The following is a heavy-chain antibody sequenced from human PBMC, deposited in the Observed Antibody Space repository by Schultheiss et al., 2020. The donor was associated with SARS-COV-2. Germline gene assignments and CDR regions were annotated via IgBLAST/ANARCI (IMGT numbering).Heavy chain of an antibody. CDR1: GSTFNNAW. V-gene: IGHV3-15*07. CDR2: IKSKIDGGAT. Sequence: GGSLRLSCEASGSTFNNAWMNWVRQAPGKGPEWVGRIKSKIDGGATDYAASVKGRFTISRDNAKNSLYLQMNSLRDDDTAVYYCARDTDYSSSWFDLWGQGTLVTVSS. CDR3: ARDTDYSSSWFDL. D-gene: IGHD6-13*01. J-gene: IGHJ4*02.